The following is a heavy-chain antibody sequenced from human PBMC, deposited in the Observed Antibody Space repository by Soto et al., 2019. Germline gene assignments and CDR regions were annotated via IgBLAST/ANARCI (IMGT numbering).Heavy chain of an antibody. V-gene: IGHV3-23*01. CDR1: GFTFSSYA. CDR3: AKVVYSSSWYSPGDAFDI. CDR2: ISGSGGST. D-gene: IGHD6-13*01. Sequence: GGSLRLSCAASGFTFSSYAMSWVRQAPGKGLEWVSAISGSGGSTYYADSVKGRFTISRDNSKNTLYLQMNSLRAEDTAVYYCAKVVYSSSWYSPGDAFDIWGQGTMVTVSS. J-gene: IGHJ3*02.